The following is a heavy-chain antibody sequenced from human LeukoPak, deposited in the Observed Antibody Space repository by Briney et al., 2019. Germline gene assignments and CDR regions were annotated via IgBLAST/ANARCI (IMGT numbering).Heavy chain of an antibody. J-gene: IGHJ4*02. Sequence: SGGSLRLSCAASGLIFSNYWMTWVRQAPGKGLEWVANIKEDGSETYYVDSVKGRFTISRDNDKNTLYLQMNSLRAEDTAVYYCEAYGSVWGQGTLVTVSS. V-gene: IGHV3-7*03. D-gene: IGHD3-10*01. CDR3: EAYGSV. CDR2: IKEDGSET. CDR1: GLIFSNYW.